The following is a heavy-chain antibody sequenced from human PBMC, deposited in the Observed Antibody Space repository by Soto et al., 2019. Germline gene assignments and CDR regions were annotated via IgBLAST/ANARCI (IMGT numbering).Heavy chain of an antibody. Sequence: SETLSLTCTVSGGSISSYYWSWIRQPPGKGLEWIGYIYYSGGTNYNPSLKSRVTISVDRSKNQFSLKLSSVTAADTAVYYCARETYGDYVGYFDPWGQGTLVTVSS. D-gene: IGHD4-17*01. CDR1: GGSISSYY. V-gene: IGHV4-59*12. CDR3: ARETYGDYVGYFDP. J-gene: IGHJ5*02. CDR2: IYYSGGT.